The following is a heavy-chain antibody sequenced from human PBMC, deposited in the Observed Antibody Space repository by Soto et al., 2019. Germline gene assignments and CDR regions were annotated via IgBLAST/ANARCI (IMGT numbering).Heavy chain of an antibody. V-gene: IGHV3-11*06. D-gene: IGHD2-2*01. CDR1: GFTFSDYY. Sequence: GSLRLSCAASGFTFSDYYMTWIRQAPGKGLEWVSYISGSGSHTNYADSVKGRFTISGDNAKNSLYLQMNSLRAEDTAVYYCARDPRGDCSSTSCYFYWGQGTPVTVSS. CDR2: ISGSGSHT. CDR3: ARDPRGDCSSTSCYFY. J-gene: IGHJ4*02.